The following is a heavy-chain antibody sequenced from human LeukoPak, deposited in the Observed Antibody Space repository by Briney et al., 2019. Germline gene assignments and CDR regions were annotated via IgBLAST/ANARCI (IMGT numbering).Heavy chain of an antibody. CDR2: ISPSGGST. CDR3: ARDPNYDFWSGYRDY. D-gene: IGHD3-3*01. CDR1: GYTFTSYY. Sequence: GASVKVSCKASGYTFTSYYMHWVRQAPGQGLEWMGIISPSGGSTSYAQKFQGRVTMTRDTSTSTVYMELSSLRSEDTAVYYCARDPNYDFWSGYRDYWGQGTLVTVSS. V-gene: IGHV1-46*01. J-gene: IGHJ4*02.